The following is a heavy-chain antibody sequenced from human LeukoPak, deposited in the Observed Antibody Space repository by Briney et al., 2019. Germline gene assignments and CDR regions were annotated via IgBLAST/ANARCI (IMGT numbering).Heavy chain of an antibody. V-gene: IGHV4-59*12. CDR2: IYYSGST. J-gene: IGHJ5*02. D-gene: IGHD3-10*01. CDR3: ARDLTNDYGSSNWFDP. Sequence: PSETLSLTCTVSGGSISSYYWSWIRQPPGKGLEWIGYIYYSGSTDYNPSLKSRVTISVDTSKNQFSLKLSSVTAADTAVYYVARDLTNDYGSSNWFDPWGQGTLVTVSS. CDR1: GGSISSYY.